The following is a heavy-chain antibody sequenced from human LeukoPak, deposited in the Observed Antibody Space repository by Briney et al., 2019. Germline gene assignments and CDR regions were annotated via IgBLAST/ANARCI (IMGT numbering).Heavy chain of an antibody. V-gene: IGHV4-38-2*02. CDR1: GYSISSGYY. J-gene: IGHJ4*02. Sequence: PSETLSLTCTVSGYSISSGYYWGWIRQPPGKGLEWIGSIYHSGSTYYNPSLKSRVTISVDTSKNQFSLKLSSVTAADTAVYYCARDWDGYGGYDRFDYWGQGTLVTVSS. CDR3: ARDWDGYGGYDRFDY. CDR2: IYHSGST. D-gene: IGHD5-12*01.